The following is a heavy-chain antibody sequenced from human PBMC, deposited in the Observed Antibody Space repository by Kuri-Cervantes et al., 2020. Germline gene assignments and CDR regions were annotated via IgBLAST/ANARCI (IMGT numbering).Heavy chain of an antibody. CDR1: GFTFSSYW. J-gene: IGHJ6*02. CDR3: AKGGSYFNYYGMDV. CDR2: IKQDGSEK. V-gene: IGHV3-7*01. Sequence: GGSLRLSCAASGFTFSSYWMSWVRQAPGKGLEWVANIKQDGSEKYYVDSVKGRFTISRDNSMNTLYLQMNSLRAEDTAVYYCAKGGSYFNYYGMDVWGQGTTVTVSS. D-gene: IGHD1-26*01.